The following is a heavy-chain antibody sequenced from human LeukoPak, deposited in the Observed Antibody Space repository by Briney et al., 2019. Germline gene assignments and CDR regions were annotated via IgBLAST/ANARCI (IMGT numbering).Heavy chain of an antibody. D-gene: IGHD4-23*01. CDR1: GFTFSSYA. CDR2: ISYDRSNK. CDR3: ARDVTTALTGFHY. V-gene: IGHV3-30*04. Sequence: GRSLRLSCAASGFTFSSYAMHWVRQAPGKGLEWVTLISYDRSNKYFADSVKGRFTISRDNSKNTLYLQMNSLRTEDTAVYYCARDVTTALTGFHYWGQGTLVTVSS. J-gene: IGHJ4*02.